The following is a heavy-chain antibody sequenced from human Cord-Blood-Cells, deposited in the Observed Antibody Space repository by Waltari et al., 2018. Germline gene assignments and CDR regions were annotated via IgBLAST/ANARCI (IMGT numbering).Heavy chain of an antibody. V-gene: IGHV3-7*01. J-gene: IGHJ4*02. CDR2: IKQDGSEK. D-gene: IGHD6-6*01. Sequence: EVQLVESGGGLVQPGGSMRLSCAASGFTFSSYWMSWVRQAPGKGLEWVANIKQDGSEKYYVDSVKGRFTISRDNAKNSLYLQMNSLRAEDTAVYYCARESLRAARALDYWGQGTLVTVSS. CDR3: ARESLRAARALDY. CDR1: GFTFSSYW.